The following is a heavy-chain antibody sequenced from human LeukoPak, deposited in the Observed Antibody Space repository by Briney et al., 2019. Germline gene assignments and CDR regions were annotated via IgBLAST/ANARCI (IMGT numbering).Heavy chain of an antibody. J-gene: IGHJ4*02. CDR2: IYYSGST. Sequence: PSETLSLTCTVSGGSISSYYWSWIRQPPGKGLEWIGYIYYSGSTNYNPSLKSRVTISVDTSKNQFSLKLSSVTAADTAVYYCARGRDYDSSGYPRGYWGQGTLVTVSS. CDR3: ARGRDYDSSGYPRGY. V-gene: IGHV4-59*01. CDR1: GGSISSYY. D-gene: IGHD3-22*01.